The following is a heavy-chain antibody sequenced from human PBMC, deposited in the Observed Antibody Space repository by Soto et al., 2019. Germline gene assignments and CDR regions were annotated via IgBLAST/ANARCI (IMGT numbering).Heavy chain of an antibody. V-gene: IGHV1-8*01. D-gene: IGHD2-2*01. Sequence: QVQLVQSGAEVKKPGASVKVSCKASGYTFTSYDINWVRQATGQGLEWMGWMNPTSGKTGYAQKFQGRVTMTWNTYISTAYLDLGSLRSEDTALYYCVRNTDATMAQDENWFDPWGQGTMVTVSS. CDR2: MNPTSGKT. J-gene: IGHJ5*02. CDR1: GYTFTSYD. CDR3: VRNTDATMAQDENWFDP.